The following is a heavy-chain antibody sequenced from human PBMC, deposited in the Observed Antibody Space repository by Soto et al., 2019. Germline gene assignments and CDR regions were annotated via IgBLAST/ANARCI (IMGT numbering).Heavy chain of an antibody. V-gene: IGHV3-23*01. CDR1: GFTFSTYA. CDR3: ARPVSVSSWYNDFQH. CDR2: IRGSGENT. D-gene: IGHD6-13*01. J-gene: IGHJ1*01. Sequence: GGSLRLSCAASGFTFSTYAMSWVRQAPGKGLEWVAAIRGSGENTYYADSVRGRFTISRDNSKNTLYLQMNSLRADDTAVYYCARPVSVSSWYNDFQHWGQGTLVTVSS.